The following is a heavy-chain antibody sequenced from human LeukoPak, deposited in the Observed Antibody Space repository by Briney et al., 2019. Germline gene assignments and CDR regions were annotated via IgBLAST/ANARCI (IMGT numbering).Heavy chain of an antibody. CDR1: GGSISSYY. Sequence: SETLSLTCTVSGGSISSYYWSWIRQPPGKGLEWIGYIYYSGSTNYNPSLKSRITISVDTSKNQFSLKLSSVTAADTAMYYCARLSYCTSTSCKYNWFDPWGQGTLVTVSS. V-gene: IGHV4-59*01. CDR2: IYYSGST. D-gene: IGHD2-2*01. CDR3: ARLSYCTSTSCKYNWFDP. J-gene: IGHJ5*02.